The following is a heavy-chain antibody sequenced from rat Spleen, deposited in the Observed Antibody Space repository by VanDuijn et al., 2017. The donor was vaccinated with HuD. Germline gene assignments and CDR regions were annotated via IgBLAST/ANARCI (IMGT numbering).Heavy chain of an antibody. CDR1: GLSFSNYD. CDR3: ARHGGLRNWFAY. D-gene: IGHD1-11*01. J-gene: IGHJ3*01. V-gene: IGHV5-25*01. CDR2: ITNAAGKV. Sequence: EVQLVESGGGLVQPGRSMKLSCAASGLSFSNYDMAWVRQAPTKGLEWVASITNAAGKVYYPDSVKGRFTISRDNAKSTLYLQMDSLRSEDTATYYCARHGGLRNWFAYWGQGTLVTVSS.